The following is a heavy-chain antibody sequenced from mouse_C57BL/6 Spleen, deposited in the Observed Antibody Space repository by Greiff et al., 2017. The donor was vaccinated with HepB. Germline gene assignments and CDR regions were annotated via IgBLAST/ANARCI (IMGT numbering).Heavy chain of an antibody. V-gene: IGHV1-19*01. Sequence: VQLQQSGPVLVKPGASVKMSCKASGYTFTDYYMNWVKQSHGKSLEWIGVINPYNGGTSYNQKFKGKATLTVDKSSSTAYMELNSLTSEDSAVYYCARGGYDYEGFAYWGQGTLVTVSA. CDR1: GYTFTDYY. CDR3: ARGGYDYEGFAY. CDR2: INPYNGGT. D-gene: IGHD2-4*01. J-gene: IGHJ3*01.